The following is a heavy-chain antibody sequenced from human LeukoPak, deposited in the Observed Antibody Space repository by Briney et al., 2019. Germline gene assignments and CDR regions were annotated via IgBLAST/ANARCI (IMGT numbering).Heavy chain of an antibody. D-gene: IGHD2-8*01. CDR1: VGSFSGYY. V-gene: IGHV4-34*01. CDR2: INHSGST. J-gene: IGHJ4*02. Sequence: PSETLSLACAVSVGSFSGYYWSWIRQPPGKGLEWIGEINHSGSTNYNPSLKSRVTISVDTSKNQFSLKLSSVTAADTAVYYCARGSWGPIVLMVYARGYFDYWGQGTLVTVSS. CDR3: ARGSWGPIVLMVYARGYFDY.